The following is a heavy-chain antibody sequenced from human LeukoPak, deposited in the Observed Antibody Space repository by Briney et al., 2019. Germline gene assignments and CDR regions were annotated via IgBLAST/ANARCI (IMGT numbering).Heavy chain of an antibody. V-gene: IGHV3-21*01. CDR3: AREPAPISFYYDYMDL. CDR2: ISNSGTYI. D-gene: IGHD2-2*01. Sequence: GRSLRLSCAASGFTFTSYAMSWVRQAPGKGLEWVSSISNSGTYIYYADSLKGRFTISRDNAKNSLYLQMHSLRAEDTAVYYCAREPAPISFYYDYMDLWGKGTTVTVSS. CDR1: GFTFTSYA. J-gene: IGHJ6*03.